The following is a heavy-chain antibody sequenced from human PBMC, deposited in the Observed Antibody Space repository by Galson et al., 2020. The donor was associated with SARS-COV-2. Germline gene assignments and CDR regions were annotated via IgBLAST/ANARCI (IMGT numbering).Heavy chain of an antibody. D-gene: IGHD1-26*01. Sequence: GGSLRLSCAASGFTFSSYDMHWVRQATGKGLEWVPAIGTAGDTYYPGSVKGRFTISRENAKNSLYLQMNSLRAGDTAVYYCARGVGATSFHYYYYMDVWGKGTTVTVSS. CDR1: GFTFSSYD. J-gene: IGHJ6*03. CDR3: ARGVGATSFHYYYYMDV. V-gene: IGHV3-13*01. CDR2: IGTAGDT.